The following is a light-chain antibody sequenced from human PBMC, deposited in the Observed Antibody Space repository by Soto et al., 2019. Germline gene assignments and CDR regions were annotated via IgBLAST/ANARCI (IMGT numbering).Light chain of an antibody. Sequence: SYELTQPPSVSVSPGQTATITCYGDKLGDKFACWYQQKSGQSPVLVIYQDNRRPSGIPGRFSGSSSGNTATLTISGTQAMDEADYYCQTWDSNTVVFGGGTKLTVL. J-gene: IGLJ2*01. V-gene: IGLV3-1*01. CDR3: QTWDSNTVV. CDR1: KLGDKF. CDR2: QDN.